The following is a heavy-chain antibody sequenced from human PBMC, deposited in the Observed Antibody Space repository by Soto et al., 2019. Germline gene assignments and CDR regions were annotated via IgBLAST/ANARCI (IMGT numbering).Heavy chain of an antibody. CDR3: ARGGEWLQLDY. D-gene: IGHD5-12*01. J-gene: IGHJ4*02. Sequence: QVQLVQSGAEVKKPGASVRVSCKASGYNFTSYYMHWVRQAPGQGLEWMGIVNPNGGGTSYAQKVQGRVTMTRDTSTSTVYMELTGLRSEDTAVYYCARGGEWLQLDYWGQGTLVTVSS. CDR1: GYNFTSYY. CDR2: VNPNGGGT. V-gene: IGHV1-46*01.